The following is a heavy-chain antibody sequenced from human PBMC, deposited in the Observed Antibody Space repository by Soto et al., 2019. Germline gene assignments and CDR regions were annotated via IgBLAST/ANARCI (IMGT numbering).Heavy chain of an antibody. CDR1: GFTFSSYG. CDR3: AKEGSITIFGVVFNWFDP. V-gene: IGHV3-30*18. Sequence: QVQLVESGGGVVQPGRSLRLSCAASGFTFSSYGMHWVRQAPGKGLEWVAVISYDGSNKYYADSVKGRFTISRDNSKNTQYLQMNSLRAEDTAVYYCAKEGSITIFGVVFNWFDPWGQGTLVTVSS. J-gene: IGHJ5*02. CDR2: ISYDGSNK. D-gene: IGHD3-3*01.